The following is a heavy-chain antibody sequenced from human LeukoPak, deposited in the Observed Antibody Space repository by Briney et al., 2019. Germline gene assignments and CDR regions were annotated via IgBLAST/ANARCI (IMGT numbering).Heavy chain of an antibody. Sequence: GGSLRLSCAASGFTFSSYAVHWVRQAPGKGLEWVAVISYDGSNKYYADSVKGRFTISRDNSKNTLYLQMNSLRAEDTAVYYCARSAAGGYYYYMDVWGKGTTVTVSS. V-gene: IGHV3-30-3*01. J-gene: IGHJ6*03. CDR1: GFTFSSYA. CDR2: ISYDGSNK. D-gene: IGHD2-2*01. CDR3: ARSAAGGYYYYMDV.